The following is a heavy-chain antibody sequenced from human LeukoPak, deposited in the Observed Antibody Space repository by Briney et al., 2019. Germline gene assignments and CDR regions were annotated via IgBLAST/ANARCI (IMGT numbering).Heavy chain of an antibody. CDR3: ASSIVVVTAYAFDI. J-gene: IGHJ3*02. Sequence: KPGGSLRLSCAASGFTFSDYDMRWIRQAPGKGLEWVSSISSSSSYIYYADSVKGRFTISRDNAKNSLYLQMNSLRAEDTAVYYCASSIVVVTAYAFDIWGQGTMVTVSS. D-gene: IGHD2-21*02. CDR1: GFTFSDYD. V-gene: IGHV3-11*06. CDR2: ISSSSSYI.